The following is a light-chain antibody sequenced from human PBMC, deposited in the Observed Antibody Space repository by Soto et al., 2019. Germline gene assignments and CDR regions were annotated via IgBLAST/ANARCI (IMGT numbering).Light chain of an antibody. V-gene: IGLV2-11*01. J-gene: IGLJ1*01. CDR1: RSDVGGYNY. Sequence: QSVLTQPRSVSGSPGQSVTISCTGTRSDVGGYNYVSWYQQHPGKAPKLMIYDVSKRPSGVPDRFSGSKSGNTASLTISGLQAEDEADYYCCSYAGSSFYVFGTGTKVTV. CDR3: CSYAGSSFYV. CDR2: DVS.